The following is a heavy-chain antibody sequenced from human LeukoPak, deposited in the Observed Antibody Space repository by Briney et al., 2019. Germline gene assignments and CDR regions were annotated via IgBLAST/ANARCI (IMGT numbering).Heavy chain of an antibody. CDR1: NGSFSGYY. J-gene: IGHJ5*02. V-gene: IGHV4-34*01. CDR2: VNPGGNT. Sequence: SETLSLTCAVYNGSFSGYYWSWIRQSPGNGLEWIGEVNPGGNTNYNPSLRSRVTISFDTSKNHFSLKLRSVTAADTAVYNCARAAWNGGGGFDPWGQGTLVTVSS. CDR3: ARAAWNGGGGFDP. D-gene: IGHD2-8*01.